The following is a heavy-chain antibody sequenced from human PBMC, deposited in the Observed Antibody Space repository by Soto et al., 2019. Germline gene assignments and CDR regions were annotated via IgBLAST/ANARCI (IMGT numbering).Heavy chain of an antibody. V-gene: IGHV3-23*01. CDR2: ISGSGGST. D-gene: IGHD3-16*01. CDR3: AKNRRRDGLYYYYYGMDV. J-gene: IGHJ6*02. Sequence: GALRLSCVASGFTFSSYAMSWVRQAPGKGLEWVSAISGSGGSTYYADSVKGRFTISRDNSKNTLYLQMNSLRAEDTAVYYCAKNRRRDGLYYYYYGMDVWGQGTTVTVSS. CDR1: GFTFSSYA.